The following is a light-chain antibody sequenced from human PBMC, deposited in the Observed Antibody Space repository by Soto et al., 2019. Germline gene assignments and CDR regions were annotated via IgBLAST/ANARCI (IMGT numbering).Light chain of an antibody. J-gene: IGKJ3*01. CDR2: DAS. Sequence: EIVMTQSPATLSVSPGERATLSCRASQSVSSYLAWYQHKPGQAPRLLIYDASNRATGIPARFSGSGSGTDFTLTISSLEPEDFAVYYCQQRSNWPPVFGPGTKVDIK. V-gene: IGKV3-11*01. CDR1: QSVSSY. CDR3: QQRSNWPPV.